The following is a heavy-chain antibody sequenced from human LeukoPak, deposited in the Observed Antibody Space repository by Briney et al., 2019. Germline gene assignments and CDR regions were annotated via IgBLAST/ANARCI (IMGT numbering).Heavy chain of an antibody. CDR2: INQDGSEK. Sequence: GGSLRLSCAASGFTFRRNWMTWVRQAPGKGLEWVANINQDGSEKHYVDSVQGRFTISRDNAKNSLYLQMDSLRAEDTAVYYCARNTMVRGVISLYYYMDVWGKGTTVTISS. CDR1: GFTFRRNW. D-gene: IGHD3-10*01. V-gene: IGHV3-7*01. J-gene: IGHJ6*03. CDR3: ARNTMVRGVISLYYYMDV.